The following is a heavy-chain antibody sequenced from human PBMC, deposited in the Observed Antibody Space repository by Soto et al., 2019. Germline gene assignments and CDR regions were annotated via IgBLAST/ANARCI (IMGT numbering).Heavy chain of an antibody. V-gene: IGHV3-21*06. CDR1: GFTFSSYS. J-gene: IGHJ6*02. CDR2: ISSSSSYI. CDR3: SRDILYYGDYEKLGYYYYGMDV. D-gene: IGHD4-17*01. Sequence: GGSLRLSCAASGFTFSSYSMNWVRQAPGKGLEWVSSISSSSSYIYYADSVKGRFTISRDNAKISLYLQMNSLRAEDTAVYYCSRDILYYGDYEKLGYYYYGMDVWGQGTTVTVSS.